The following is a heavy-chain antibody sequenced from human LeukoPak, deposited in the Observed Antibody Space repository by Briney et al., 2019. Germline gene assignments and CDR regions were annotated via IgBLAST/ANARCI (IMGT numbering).Heavy chain of an antibody. D-gene: IGHD3-16*02. CDR2: ISGNGGST. Sequence: QSGGSLRLSCAASGFTFSSYAMSWVRQAPGKGLEWVSTISGNGGSTYYADAVKGRFTLSRDNSKNTVHLQMNSLRAEDTALYYCAGGESYQHFDYWGQGTLVTVSS. V-gene: IGHV3-23*01. CDR3: AGGESYQHFDY. CDR1: GFTFSSYA. J-gene: IGHJ4*02.